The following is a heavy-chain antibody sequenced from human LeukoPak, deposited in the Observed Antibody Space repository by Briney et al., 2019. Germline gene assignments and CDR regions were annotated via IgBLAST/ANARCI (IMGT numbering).Heavy chain of an antibody. J-gene: IGHJ2*01. CDR2: FDPEDGET. CDR1: GYTLTELS. CDR3: ATDQDLGVYWYFDL. D-gene: IGHD3-16*01. Sequence: ASVKVSFKVSGYTLTELSMHWVRPAPGKGLEWMGGFDPEDGETIYAQKFQGRVTMTEDTSTDTAYMELSSLRSEDTAVYYCATDQDLGVYWYFDLWGRGTLVTVSS. V-gene: IGHV1-24*01.